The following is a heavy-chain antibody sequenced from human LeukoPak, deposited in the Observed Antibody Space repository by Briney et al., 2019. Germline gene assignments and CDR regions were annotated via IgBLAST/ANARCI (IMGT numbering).Heavy chain of an antibody. D-gene: IGHD4-23*01. J-gene: IGHJ4*02. CDR3: ARGWGLAAVTLDS. Sequence: GSLRLSCAASGFTFSDYYMTWIRQAPGKGLDWVSYISTSGSGSTRYYADSVKGRFTISRDNAKNSLYLQMNSLRAEDTAVYYCARGWGLAAVTLDSWGQGTLVTVSS. CDR2: ISTSGSGSTR. V-gene: IGHV3-11*04. CDR1: GFTFSDYY.